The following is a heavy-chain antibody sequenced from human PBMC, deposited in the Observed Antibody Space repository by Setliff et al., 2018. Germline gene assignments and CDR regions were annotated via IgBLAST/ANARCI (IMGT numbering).Heavy chain of an antibody. CDR3: AGDPPRSDWRLDS. J-gene: IGHJ4*02. CDR1: GLTLTPYT. V-gene: IGHV3-21*01. CDR2: ISDTSAFI. Sequence: PGGSLRLSCAASGLTLTPYTMTWVRQAPGKGPEWVSSISDTSAFIYYADSVKGRFTISRDNSKNTVYLEMNNLRADDTAVYYCAGDPPRSDWRLDSWGQGTLVTVSS. D-gene: IGHD1-26*01.